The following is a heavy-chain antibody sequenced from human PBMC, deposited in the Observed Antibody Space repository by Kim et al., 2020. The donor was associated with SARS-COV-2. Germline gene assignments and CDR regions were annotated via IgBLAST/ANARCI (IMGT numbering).Heavy chain of an antibody. J-gene: IGHJ4*02. CDR1: GFTFSSYA. D-gene: IGHD6-19*01. V-gene: IGHV3-23*01. Sequence: GGSLRLSCAASGFTFSSYAMSWVRQAPGKGLEWVSAISGSGGSTYYADSVKGRFTISRDNSKNTLYLQMNSLRAEDTAVYYCAKDFSYDWRSYLAVAGSLGGALDYWGQGTLVTVSS. CDR3: AKDFSYDWRSYLAVAGSLGGALDY. CDR2: ISGSGGST.